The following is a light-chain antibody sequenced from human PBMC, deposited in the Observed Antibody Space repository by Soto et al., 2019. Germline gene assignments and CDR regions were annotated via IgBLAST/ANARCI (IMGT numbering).Light chain of an antibody. V-gene: IGLV2-11*01. CDR1: SSDGGGYNY. Sequence: QSVLTQPRSVSGSPGHSVTIYCTGTSSDGGGYNYVSWYQQHPGKAPKLMIYDVSKRPSGVPDRFSGSKSGNTASLNISGLQAEDEADYYCCSYAGSWVFGGGTKLTVL. CDR2: DVS. CDR3: CSYAGSWV. J-gene: IGLJ3*02.